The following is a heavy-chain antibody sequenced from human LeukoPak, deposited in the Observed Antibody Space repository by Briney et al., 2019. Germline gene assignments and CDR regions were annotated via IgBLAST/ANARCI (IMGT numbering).Heavy chain of an antibody. CDR2: FSAYNGNT. CDR1: GYTFTSYG. D-gene: IGHD2-2*02. CDR3: ARDRPGRYCSSISCYSASPFDP. V-gene: IGHV1-18*01. Sequence: AASVKVSCKASGYTFTSYGISWVRQAPGQGLEWMGWFSAYNGNTKYAQKLQGRVTMTTDTSTRTAYMELRSLRSDDTAVYYCARDRPGRYCSSISCYSASPFDPWGQGTLVTVSS. J-gene: IGHJ5*02.